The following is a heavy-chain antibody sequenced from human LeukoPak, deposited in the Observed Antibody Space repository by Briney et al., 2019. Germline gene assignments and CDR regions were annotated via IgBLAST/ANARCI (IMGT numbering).Heavy chain of an antibody. D-gene: IGHD3-9*01. CDR1: GGSISSGGYY. CDR2: IYYSGST. CDR3: ARAVDDILTGYTHLDH. Sequence: SETLSLTCTVSGGSISSGGYYWSWIRQHPGKGLEWIGYIYYSGSTYYNPSLKSRVTISVDTSKNQFSLKLSSVTAADTAVYYCARAVDDILTGYTHLDHWGQGTLVTVSS. J-gene: IGHJ4*02. V-gene: IGHV4-31*03.